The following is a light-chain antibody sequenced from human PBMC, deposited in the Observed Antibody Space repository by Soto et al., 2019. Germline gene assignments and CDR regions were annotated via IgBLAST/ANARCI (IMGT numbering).Light chain of an antibody. CDR2: DAS. V-gene: IGKV3-20*01. J-gene: IGKJ4*01. CDR1: QSVNTF. CDR3: QQYDSSPLT. Sequence: EIVLTQSPATLSLSPGERATLSCRASQSVNTFLAWYQQKPGQAPRLLISDASNRATGIPDRFSGSGSGTDFTLTISRLEPEDFAVYYCQQYDSSPLTFGGGTKVDIK.